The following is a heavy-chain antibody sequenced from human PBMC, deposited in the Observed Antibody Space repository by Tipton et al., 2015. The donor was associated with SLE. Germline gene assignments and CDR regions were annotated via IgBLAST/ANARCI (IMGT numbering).Heavy chain of an antibody. CDR3: ARRKQNAMLQGVDDGFDI. J-gene: IGHJ3*02. V-gene: IGHV3-74*01. D-gene: IGHD3-10*01. CDR1: GFTFSFYW. Sequence: SLRLSCAASGFTFSFYWLHWVRQAPGKGLVWVSRINGDGSSATYADSVRGRLTISRDNAKNTLYLQMNSLRAEDTAIYYCARRKQNAMLQGVDDGFDIWGQGTMVTVSS. CDR2: INGDGSSA.